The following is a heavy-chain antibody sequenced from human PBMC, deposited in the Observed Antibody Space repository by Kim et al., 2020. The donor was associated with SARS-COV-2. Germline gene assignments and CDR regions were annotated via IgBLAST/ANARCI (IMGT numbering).Heavy chain of an antibody. V-gene: IGHV3-48*03. CDR3: AREGTGGSDDAFDI. Sequence: GGSLRLSCVASGFTFSFYEMNWVRQAPGKGLEWLSYIGSRGSAMYYADSVKGRFTISRDNAKNSLYLQMNSLRAGDTAVYYCAREGTGGSDDAFDIWGQGTMVTVSS. CDR2: IGSRGSAM. CDR1: GFTFSFYE. D-gene: IGHD3-10*01. J-gene: IGHJ3*02.